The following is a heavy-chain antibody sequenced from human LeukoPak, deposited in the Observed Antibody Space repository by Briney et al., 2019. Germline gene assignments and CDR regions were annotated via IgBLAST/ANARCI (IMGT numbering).Heavy chain of an antibody. Sequence: SETLSLTCAVYGGSFSGYYWSWIRQPPGKGLEWIGEINHSGSTNYNPSLKSRVTISVDTSKNQFSLKLSSVTAADTAVYYCARDQGSSWYGGRYFDYWGQGTLVTVSS. V-gene: IGHV4-34*01. CDR2: INHSGST. CDR1: GGSFSGYY. D-gene: IGHD6-13*01. CDR3: ARDQGSSWYGGRYFDY. J-gene: IGHJ4*02.